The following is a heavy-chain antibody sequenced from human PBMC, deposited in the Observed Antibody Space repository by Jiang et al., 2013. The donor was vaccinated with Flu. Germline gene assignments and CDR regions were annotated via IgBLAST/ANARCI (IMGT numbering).Heavy chain of an antibody. V-gene: IGHV2-5*02. CDR1: GFSLSTSGVG. Sequence: KPTQTLTLTCTFSGFSLSTSGVGVGWIRQPPGKALEWLALIYWDDDKRYSPSLKSRLTITKDTSKNQVVLTMTNMDPVDTATYYCAHPQTDYDFWSGYYRTYYFDYWGQGTLVTVSS. J-gene: IGHJ4*02. CDR2: IYWDDDK. CDR3: AHPQTDYDFWSGYYRTYYFDY. D-gene: IGHD3-3*01.